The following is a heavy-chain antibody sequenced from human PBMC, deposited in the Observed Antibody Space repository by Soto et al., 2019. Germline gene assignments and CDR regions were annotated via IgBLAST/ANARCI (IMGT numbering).Heavy chain of an antibody. D-gene: IGHD3-3*01. CDR3: ARDLGDFWSGYYTLHY. V-gene: IGHV1-2*02. CDR1: GYSFTGYY. CDR2: INPNSGGT. J-gene: IGHJ4*02. Sequence: XSVKVSCKASGYSFTGYYMHWVRQAPGQGLEWMGWINPNSGGTNYAQKFQGRVTMTRDTSISTAYMELSRLRSDDTAVYYCARDLGDFWSGYYTLHYWGQGTLVTVSS.